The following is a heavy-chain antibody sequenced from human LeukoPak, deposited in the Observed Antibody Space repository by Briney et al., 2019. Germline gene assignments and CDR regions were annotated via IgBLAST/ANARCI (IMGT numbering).Heavy chain of an antibody. CDR1: GXKFSDYC. J-gene: IGHJ5*02. CDR2: FYPDDSET. CDR3: AGFAISALAKNLFDP. D-gene: IGHD2-21*01. Sequence: HGESLKISFTGSGXKFSDYCIGWMRQMPGKGLGGVGIFYPDDSETKYSTSFQGQVTISADKSINTAYLEWSSLKSSDSAINYCAGFAISALAKNLFDPWGQGTLITVSS. V-gene: IGHV5-51*01.